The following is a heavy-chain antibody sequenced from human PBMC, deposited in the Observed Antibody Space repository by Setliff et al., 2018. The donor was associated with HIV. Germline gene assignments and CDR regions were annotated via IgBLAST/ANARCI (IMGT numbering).Heavy chain of an antibody. J-gene: IGHJ4*02. CDR3: ATRPRIAARPFDY. V-gene: IGHV4-59*06. CDR1: GDSISTDY. CDR2: IFHSGDT. D-gene: IGHD6-6*01. Sequence: SETLSLTCTVSGDSISTDYWTWIRQPPGKALEWIGYIFHSGDTYYNPSLKSRISMSVDTSKNQFSLELTSLTAADTAVYYCATRPRIAARPFDYWGQGMLVTVSS.